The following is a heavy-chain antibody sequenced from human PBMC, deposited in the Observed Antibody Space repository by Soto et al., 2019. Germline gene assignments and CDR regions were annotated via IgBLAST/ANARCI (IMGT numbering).Heavy chain of an antibody. V-gene: IGHV4-59*01. CDR2: IYYSGST. J-gene: IGHJ3*02. CDR3: ARDRGYYDSSGYSDDAFDI. CDR1: GGSISSYY. D-gene: IGHD3-22*01. Sequence: SETLSLTCTVSGGSISSYYWSWIWQPPGKGLEWIGYIYYSGSTNYNPSLKSRVTISVDTSKNQFSLKLSSVTAADTAVYYCARDRGYYDSSGYSDDAFDIWGQGTMVTVSS.